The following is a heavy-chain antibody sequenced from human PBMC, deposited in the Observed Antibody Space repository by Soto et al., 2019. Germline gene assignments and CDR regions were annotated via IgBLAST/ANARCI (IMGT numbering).Heavy chain of an antibody. J-gene: IGHJ4*02. CDR3: ARGVDSWSGYLF. CDR2: TYHRGST. V-gene: IGHV4-59*01. D-gene: IGHD3-3*01. CDR1: GVSISGYF. Sequence: SETLSLTCSASGVSISGYFWSWIRQAPGRGLEWIGYTYHRGSTNYSPSLKSRVAISLDTSENQFSLKVNSVTAADTAVYYCARGVDSWSGYLFWGQGTPVTVSS.